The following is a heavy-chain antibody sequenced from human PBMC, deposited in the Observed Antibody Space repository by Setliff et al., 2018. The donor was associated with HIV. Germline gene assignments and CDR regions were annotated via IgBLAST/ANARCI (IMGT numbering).Heavy chain of an antibody. V-gene: IGHV3-48*01. Sequence: PGESLKLSCAASGFTFSDYPMNWVRQAPGKGLEWVSHIYPDSNNIDYTDSVKGRFTISRDNAKNSRYLQMNSLRAEDAAVYYCARDLHWGFDYWGQGSLVTVSS. CDR3: ARDLHWGFDY. CDR2: IYPDSNNI. J-gene: IGHJ4*02. D-gene: IGHD7-27*01. CDR1: GFTFSDYP.